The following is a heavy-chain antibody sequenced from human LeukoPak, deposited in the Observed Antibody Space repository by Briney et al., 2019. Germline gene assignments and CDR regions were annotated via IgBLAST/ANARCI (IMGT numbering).Heavy chain of an antibody. CDR2: ISSSGSTI. Sequence: GGSLRLSCAAPGFTFSDYYMTWIRQAPGKGLEWVSYISSSGSTIYYADSVKGRFTISRDNAKKSLYLQMNSLRAEDTAVYYCARYISSWSDFWGQGTLVTVSS. CDR3: ARYISSWSDF. V-gene: IGHV3-11*01. J-gene: IGHJ4*02. CDR1: GFTFSDYY. D-gene: IGHD6-13*01.